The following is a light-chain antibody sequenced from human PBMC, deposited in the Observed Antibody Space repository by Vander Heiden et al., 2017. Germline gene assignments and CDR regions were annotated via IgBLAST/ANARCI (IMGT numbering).Light chain of an antibody. CDR3: NSRDSSGNHLV. CDR1: RRRSYY. CDR2: GKN. J-gene: IGLJ3*02. V-gene: IGLV3-19*01. Sequence: SSELTPAPAVSVALGQTDSIPCRGDRRRSYYASWYQQKPGQDPVLVIYGKNNRPSGIPDRFSGSSSGNTAALTITGAQAEDEADYYCNSRDSSGNHLVFGGGTKLTVL.